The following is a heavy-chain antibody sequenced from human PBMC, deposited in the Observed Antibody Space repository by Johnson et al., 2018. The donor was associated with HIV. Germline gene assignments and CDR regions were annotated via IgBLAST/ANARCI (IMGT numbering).Heavy chain of an antibody. Sequence: VLLVESGGGLVQPGGSLRPSCAASGSTSSSYAMSWVRQAPGKVLAWVSAIRGSGGSTYYAASVTGRFTISRDSPKNTLYPQMNSLRAEDTAVYFCAKGVVYGGEDAFDIWGQGTMVTVS. CDR2: IRGSGGST. V-gene: IGHV3-23*04. CDR1: GSTSSSYA. CDR3: AKGVVYGGEDAFDI. J-gene: IGHJ3*02. D-gene: IGHD4-23*01.